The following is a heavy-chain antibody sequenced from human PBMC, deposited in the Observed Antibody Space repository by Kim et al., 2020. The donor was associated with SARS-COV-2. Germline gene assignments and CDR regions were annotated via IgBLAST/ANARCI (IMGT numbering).Heavy chain of an antibody. J-gene: IGHJ3*02. CDR3: ARDWSLQRTARGVFDI. D-gene: IGHD3-3*01. Sequence: ASVKVSCKSSGYTFSTYGISWLRQVPGQGLQWLGWVSGYNGHTDYAQSFQGRLTVTTDKSTSTAYMDLTSLRSDDTAIYYCARDWSLQRTARGVFDIWGQGTAVTVSS. V-gene: IGHV1-18*04. CDR2: VSGYNGHT. CDR1: GYTFSTYG.